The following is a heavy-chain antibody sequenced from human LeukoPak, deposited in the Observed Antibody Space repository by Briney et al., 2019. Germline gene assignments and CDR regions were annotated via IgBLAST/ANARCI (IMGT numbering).Heavy chain of an antibody. Sequence: SVRVSCKASEGTFSSYTISWVRQAPGQGLEWMGRIIPILGIANYAQKFQGRVTITADKSTSTAYMELSSLRSEDTAVYYCAREATVPLGYWGQGTLVTVSS. D-gene: IGHD4-11*01. CDR3: AREATVPLGY. CDR2: IIPILGIA. V-gene: IGHV1-69*04. CDR1: EGTFSSYT. J-gene: IGHJ4*02.